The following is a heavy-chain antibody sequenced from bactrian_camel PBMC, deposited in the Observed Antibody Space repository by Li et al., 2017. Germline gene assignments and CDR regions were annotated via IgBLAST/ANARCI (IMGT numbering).Heavy chain of an antibody. CDR3: TAASAA. CDR2: IDFRGQT. V-gene: IGHV3S53*01. D-gene: IGHD1*01. CDR1: AYTKC. J-gene: IGHJ6*01. Sequence: VQLVESGGGSVQVGGSLRLSCEASAYTKCVGWFRQAPGKEREGVASIDFRGQTNYAVSVEGRFTISQDNSKNTVYLQMNDLKIEDSAVYYCTAASAAWGQGTQVTVS.